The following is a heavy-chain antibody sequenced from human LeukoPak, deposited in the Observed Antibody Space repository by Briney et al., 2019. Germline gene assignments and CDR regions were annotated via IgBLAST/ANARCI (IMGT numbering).Heavy chain of an antibody. CDR3: ARTGYSSGWLHY. Sequence: PGGSLRLSCAASGFTFSDYYMSWIRQAPGKGLACVSYISSSSSYTNYADSVKGRFTISRDNSKNSLYLQMNSLRADDTAVYYCARTGYSSGWLHYWGQGTLVTVSS. D-gene: IGHD6-19*01. CDR1: GFTFSDYY. V-gene: IGHV3-11*06. CDR2: ISSSSSYT. J-gene: IGHJ4*02.